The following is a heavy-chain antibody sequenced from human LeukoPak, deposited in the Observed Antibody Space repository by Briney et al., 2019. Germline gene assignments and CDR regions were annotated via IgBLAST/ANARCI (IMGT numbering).Heavy chain of an antibody. CDR3: AREFCSGANCYPMGAFDM. D-gene: IGHD2-15*01. CDR1: GFTFSSYS. J-gene: IGHJ3*02. CDR2: ISSSSSYI. Sequence: PGGSLRLSCAASGFTFSSYSMNWVRQAPGKGLEWVSSISSSSSYIYYADSVKGRFTISRDNAKNSLYLQMNSLRAEDTAVYYCAREFCSGANCYPMGAFDMWGQGTMVTVSS. V-gene: IGHV3-21*01.